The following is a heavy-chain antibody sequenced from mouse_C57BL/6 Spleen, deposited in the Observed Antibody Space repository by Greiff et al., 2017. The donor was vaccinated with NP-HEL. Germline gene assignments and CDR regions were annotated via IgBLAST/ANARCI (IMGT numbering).Heavy chain of an antibody. CDR2: LEPSDRYT. V-gene: IGHV1-50*01. D-gene: IGHD1-3*01. CDR1: GYTFTSYW. J-gene: IGHJ2*01. CDR3: ARRDNREGYFDY. Sequence: QVQLQQPGAELVKPGASVKLSCKASGYTFTSYWMQWVKQRPGQGLEWIGELEPSDRYTNYNQKFKGKATLTVDTSSSTAYMKLSSLTSEDSAVYYCARRDNREGYFDYWGQGTTLTVSS.